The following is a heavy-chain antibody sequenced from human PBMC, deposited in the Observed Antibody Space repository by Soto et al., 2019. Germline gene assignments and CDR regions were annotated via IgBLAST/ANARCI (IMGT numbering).Heavy chain of an antibody. V-gene: IGHV3-21*01. J-gene: IGHJ6*02. CDR2: IGTRSDI. CDR1: GFTFSRYS. D-gene: IGHD2-21*02. CDR3: AREETAWPLAYGLDV. Sequence: NPGGSLRLSCAGSGFTFSRYSMHWVRQAPGKGLEWVSSIGTRSDIYYADSVKGRFTISRDNAKNSLSLQMNSLRAEDTGVYYCAREETAWPLAYGLDVWGQGTTVTVSS.